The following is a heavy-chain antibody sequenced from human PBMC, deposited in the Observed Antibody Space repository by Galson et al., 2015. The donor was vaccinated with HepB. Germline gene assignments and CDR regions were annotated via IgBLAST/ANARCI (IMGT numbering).Heavy chain of an antibody. CDR1: GASMSSGSYY. V-gene: IGHV4-61*02. Sequence: LSLTCTVSGASMSSGSYYWSWVRQPGGKGLEWIGRIYITGSTTYNPSLKSRLTMSVDTSKNQFSLTLTSVTAADTALYFCTRDDRGAAAGYWGQGTLVTVPS. J-gene: IGHJ4*02. CDR2: IYITGST. CDR3: TRDDRGAAAGY. D-gene: IGHD6-13*01.